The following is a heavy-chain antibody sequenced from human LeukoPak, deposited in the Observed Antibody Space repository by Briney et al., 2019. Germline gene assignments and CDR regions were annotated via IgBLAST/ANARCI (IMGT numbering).Heavy chain of an antibody. CDR1: GGSISSSSYS. CDR2: ISDSGNT. V-gene: IGHV4-39*01. Sequence: SETLSLTCTVSGGSISSSSYSWGWIRQPPGKGLEWIGTISDSGNTYYNPSLRSRVTISEDTSKNQFSLKLTSVTAADTAVYYCARQGDGGRAYDHWGQGILVTVSS. J-gene: IGHJ4*02. CDR3: ARQGDGGRAYDH. D-gene: IGHD4-23*01.